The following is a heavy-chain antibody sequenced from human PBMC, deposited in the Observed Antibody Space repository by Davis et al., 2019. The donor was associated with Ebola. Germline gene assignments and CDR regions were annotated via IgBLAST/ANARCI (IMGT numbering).Heavy chain of an antibody. CDR2: MNPNSGNT. V-gene: IGHV1-8*01. CDR3: ARGYSSGWYPDYYYYGMDV. J-gene: IGHJ6*04. CDR1: GYTFTSYD. Sequence: ASVTVSCKASGYTFTSYDINWVRQATGQGLEWMGWMNPNSGNTGYAQKFQGRVTMTRNTSISTAYMELSSLRSEDTAVYYCARGYSSGWYPDYYYYGMDVWGKGTTVTVSS. D-gene: IGHD6-19*01.